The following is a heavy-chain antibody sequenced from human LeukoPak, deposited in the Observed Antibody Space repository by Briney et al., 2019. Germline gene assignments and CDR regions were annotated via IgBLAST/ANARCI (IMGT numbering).Heavy chain of an antibody. CDR2: ISYDGSNK. V-gene: IGHV3-30*03. D-gene: IGHD6-13*01. CDR3: AAEGIAAGADI. CDR1: GFTFSSHT. Sequence: GGSLRPSCAVSGFTFSSHTRDCVRQAPGKGLEWVAVISYDGSNKYYADSVKGRFTISRDNSKNTLYLQMSSLSAEDTAVYYCAAEGIAAGADIWGQGTMVTVSS. J-gene: IGHJ3*02.